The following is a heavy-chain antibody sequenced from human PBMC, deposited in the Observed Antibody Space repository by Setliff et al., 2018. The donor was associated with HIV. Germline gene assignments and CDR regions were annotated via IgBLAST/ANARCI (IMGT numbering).Heavy chain of an antibody. J-gene: IGHJ2*01. CDR2: IYTSGST. CDR1: GGSISSGSYF. V-gene: IGHV4-61*02. D-gene: IGHD5-18*01. Sequence: PSETLSLTCTVSGGSISSGSYFWTWIRQPAGKGLEWIGRIYTSGSTNYNPSLKSRVTISVDTSKNQFSLKLSSVTAADTAVYYCARQKYTADYWYFDLWGRGTLVTVSS. CDR3: ARQKYTADYWYFDL.